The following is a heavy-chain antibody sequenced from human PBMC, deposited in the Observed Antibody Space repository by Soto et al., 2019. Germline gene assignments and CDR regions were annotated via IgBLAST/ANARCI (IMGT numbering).Heavy chain of an antibody. CDR3: SRVAYGSGSYHFDY. V-gene: IGHV3-74*01. J-gene: IGHJ4*02. CDR2: INSDESTT. Sequence: EVQLVESGGGLVQPGGSLRLSCAASGFTFSNCWMHWVRQAPGKGLVWVSRINSDESTTSYTDSVKGRLTICRDNAKNTLYLQMNSLRAEDTAVYYCSRVAYGSGSYHFDYWGQGTLVTVSS. D-gene: IGHD3-10*01. CDR1: GFTFSNCW.